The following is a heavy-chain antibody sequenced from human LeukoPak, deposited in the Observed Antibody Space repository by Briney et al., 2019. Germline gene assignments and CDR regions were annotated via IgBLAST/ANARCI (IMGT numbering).Heavy chain of an antibody. CDR1: GFTFSSYA. CDR3: ARVRGHDYGGNPIDY. CDR2: INWNGGST. V-gene: IGHV3-20*01. Sequence: PGGSLRLSCAASGFTFSSYAMHWVRQAPGKGLEWVSGINWNGGSTGYADSVKGRFTISRDNAKNSLYLQMNSLRAEDTALYHCARVRGHDYGGNPIDYWGQGTLVTVSS. D-gene: IGHD4-17*01. J-gene: IGHJ4*02.